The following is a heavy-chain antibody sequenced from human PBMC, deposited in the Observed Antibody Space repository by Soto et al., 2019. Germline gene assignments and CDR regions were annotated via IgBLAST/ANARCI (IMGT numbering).Heavy chain of an antibody. J-gene: IGHJ6*02. Sequence: QVQLVESGGGVVQPGRSLRLSCAASGFTFSSYGMHWVRQAPGKGLEWVAVISYDGSNKYYADSVKGRFTISRDNSKNTLYLQMNSLSAEDTAVYYCAKINAGWRNYYYYGMDVWGQGTTVTVSS. D-gene: IGHD3-3*01. CDR3: AKINAGWRNYYYYGMDV. V-gene: IGHV3-30*18. CDR2: ISYDGSNK. CDR1: GFTFSSYG.